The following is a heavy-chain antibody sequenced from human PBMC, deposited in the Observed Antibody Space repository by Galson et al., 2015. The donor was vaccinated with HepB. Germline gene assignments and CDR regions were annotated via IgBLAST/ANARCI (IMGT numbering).Heavy chain of an antibody. CDR1: GFTVSSNY. J-gene: IGHJ4*02. CDR2: IYSGGST. V-gene: IGHV3-53*01. Sequence: SLRLSCAASGFTVSSNYMSWVRQAPGKGLEWVSVIYSGGSTYYADSVKGRFTTSRDNSKNTLYLQMNSLRAEDTAVYYCARFNMANSHFDYWGQGTLVTVSS. CDR3: ARFNMANSHFDY. D-gene: IGHD4/OR15-4a*01.